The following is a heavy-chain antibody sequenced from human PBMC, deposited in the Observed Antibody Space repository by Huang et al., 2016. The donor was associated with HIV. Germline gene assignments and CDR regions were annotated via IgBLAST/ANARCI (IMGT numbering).Heavy chain of an antibody. CDR2: INGGNADT. D-gene: IGHD3-3*01. Sequence: QVQLVQSGAEVKKPGTSVKVSCKTSGYTFSSHALHWLRQAPGQRPEWMGWINGGNADTKDSQKFQGRVTITSDTSANIGYMELNSLLSEDTAVYYCARDPLDIRRHFDFWGQGSLVTVSS. CDR3: ARDPLDIRRHFDF. CDR1: GYTFSSHA. J-gene: IGHJ4*02. V-gene: IGHV1-3*01.